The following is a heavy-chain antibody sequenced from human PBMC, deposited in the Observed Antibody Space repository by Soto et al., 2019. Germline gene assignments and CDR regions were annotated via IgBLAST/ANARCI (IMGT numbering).Heavy chain of an antibody. Sequence: SLMVSCTTSGVTLSSDAMSWVRQAPGQGLEWMGGIIPIFGTANYAQKFQGRVTITADESTSTAYMELSSLRSEDTAVYYCARGGYKNWFDPWGQGTLVTVSS. CDR1: GVTLSSDA. CDR3: ARGGYKNWFDP. V-gene: IGHV1-69*01. CDR2: IIPIFGTA. D-gene: IGHD5-18*01. J-gene: IGHJ5*02.